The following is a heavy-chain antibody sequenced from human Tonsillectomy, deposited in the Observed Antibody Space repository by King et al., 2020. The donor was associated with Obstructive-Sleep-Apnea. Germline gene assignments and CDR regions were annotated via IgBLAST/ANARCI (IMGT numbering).Heavy chain of an antibody. Sequence: VQLVESGGGSVQTGGSLRLSCEASGFTFSEHYMEWVGQAPGKGPEGGGRIKNKDCKYATEYAASVKGRLTISRDDSQNSLYLQMNSLRSEDTAVYYCSKDLGSPTVGTQWGQGTPVTV. CDR1: GFTFSEHY. J-gene: IGHJ4*02. D-gene: IGHD4-23*01. CDR3: SKDLGSPTVGTQ. CDR2: IKNKDCKYAT. V-gene: IGHV3-72*01.